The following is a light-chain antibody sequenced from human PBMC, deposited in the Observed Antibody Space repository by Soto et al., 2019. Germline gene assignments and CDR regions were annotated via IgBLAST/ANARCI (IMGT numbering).Light chain of an antibody. J-gene: IGKJ2*01. CDR3: YRYNNWPPGT. Sequence: EIVLAQSPATLSVSPGQRATLSCRASQSISRNLAWYQQKPGQAPRLLIYDTSTRATGIPARFSGKGSGTEFNLTISSLQSKDFSPYYSYRYNNWPPGTFGQRTKVDIK. V-gene: IGKV3-15*01. CDR2: DTS. CDR1: QSISRN.